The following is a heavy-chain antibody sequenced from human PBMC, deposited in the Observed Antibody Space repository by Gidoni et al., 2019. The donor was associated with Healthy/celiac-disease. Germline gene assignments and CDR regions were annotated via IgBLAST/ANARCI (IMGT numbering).Heavy chain of an antibody. CDR3: ARDHYDFRSNSDGAFDI. V-gene: IGHV3-7*01. CDR1: GFTFSSYW. D-gene: IGHD3-3*01. CDR2: IKQDGSEK. J-gene: IGHJ3*02. Sequence: EVQLVESGGGLVQPGGSLRLSCAASGFTFSSYWMNWVRQAPGKGLEWVANIKQDGSEKYYVDSVKGRFTISRDKAKNSLYLQMNRLRAEDTAMYYCARDHYDFRSNSDGAFDIWGQGTMVTVSS.